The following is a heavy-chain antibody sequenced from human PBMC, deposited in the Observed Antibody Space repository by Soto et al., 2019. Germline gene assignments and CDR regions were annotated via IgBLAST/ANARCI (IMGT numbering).Heavy chain of an antibody. Sequence: GGFLRLSCAASGITFPSHAMTWVRQAPQKGLEWVSTISGSGSSTYYADSVKGRFTISRDNSKNILYLQMNSLRAEDTAVYYCAKRPDLVVVTDSFDNWGQGTLVTVSS. V-gene: IGHV3-23*01. CDR2: ISGSGSST. CDR3: AKRPDLVVVTDSFDN. D-gene: IGHD2-21*02. J-gene: IGHJ4*02. CDR1: GITFPSHA.